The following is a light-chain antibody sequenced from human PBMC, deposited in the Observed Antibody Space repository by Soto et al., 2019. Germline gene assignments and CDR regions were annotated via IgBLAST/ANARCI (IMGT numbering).Light chain of an antibody. CDR2: SAS. V-gene: IGKV3-15*01. CDR3: QQYDEWPTT. J-gene: IGKJ1*01. Sequence: EIVMMQSPATLSVSPGESVTLSCRASQLFRSAVAWYQQKFGQAPRLLIHSASTRATGIPFRFSGSGSGTDFTLTISSLQSEDFGFYYCQQYDEWPTTFGQGTKVDIK. CDR1: QLFRSA.